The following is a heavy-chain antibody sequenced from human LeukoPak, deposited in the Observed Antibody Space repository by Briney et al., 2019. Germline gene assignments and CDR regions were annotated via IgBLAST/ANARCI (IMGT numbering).Heavy chain of an antibody. Sequence: SETLSLTCAVYGGSFSGYYWSWIRQPPGKGLEWIGEINHSGSTNYNPSLKSRVTISVDTSKNQFSLKLSSVTAADTAVYYCASGGRGYSYGRLDYYYYMDVWGKGTTVTVSS. CDR2: INHSGST. CDR1: GGSFSGYY. D-gene: IGHD5-18*01. J-gene: IGHJ6*03. CDR3: ASGGRGYSYGRLDYYYYMDV. V-gene: IGHV4-34*01.